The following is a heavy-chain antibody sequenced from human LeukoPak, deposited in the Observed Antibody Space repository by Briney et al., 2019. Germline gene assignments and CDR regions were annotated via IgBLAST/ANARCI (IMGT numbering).Heavy chain of an antibody. V-gene: IGHV3-48*04. J-gene: IGHJ3*02. D-gene: IGHD4-17*01. CDR2: ISSSSSTI. Sequence: GGSLRLSCAASGFTFSSYSMNWVRQAPGKGLEWVSYISSSSSTIYYADSVKGRFTISRDNANKLLFLHMNSLRAEDTAVYYCARDLGDYVGYDAFDIWGQGTMVTVSS. CDR3: ARDLGDYVGYDAFDI. CDR1: GFTFSSYS.